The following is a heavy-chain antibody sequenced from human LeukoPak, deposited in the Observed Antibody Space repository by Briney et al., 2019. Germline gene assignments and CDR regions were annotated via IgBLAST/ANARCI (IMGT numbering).Heavy chain of an antibody. D-gene: IGHD2-15*01. J-gene: IGHJ5*02. CDR1: GFTVSSQA. CDR3: ARDTLLRYCSAGSCYRGFDP. CDR2: ISYDGSNK. V-gene: IGHV3-30*04. Sequence: GGSLRLSCAASGFTVSSQAMHWVRQAPGKGLEWVAVISYDGSNKFYPDSVEGRFTISRDTSENSVHLQMNSLRPEDTALYYCARDTLLRYCSAGSCYRGFDPWGQGTLVTVSS.